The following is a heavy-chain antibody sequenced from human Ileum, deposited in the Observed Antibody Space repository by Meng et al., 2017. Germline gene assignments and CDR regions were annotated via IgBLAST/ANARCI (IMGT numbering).Heavy chain of an antibody. CDR2: ISGSGDAT. Sequence: GESLKISCAASGLTFSNFAMSGVRQGSGKGLEWVSAISGSGDATDYADSVRGRFTISRDNSKSTVFLQMNSLRVEDTAVYYCAKYCSSDTCYDRFDLWGQGTLVTVSS. J-gene: IGHJ4*02. CDR3: AKYCSSDTCYDRFDL. D-gene: IGHD2-2*01. CDR1: GLTFSNFA. V-gene: IGHV3-23*01.